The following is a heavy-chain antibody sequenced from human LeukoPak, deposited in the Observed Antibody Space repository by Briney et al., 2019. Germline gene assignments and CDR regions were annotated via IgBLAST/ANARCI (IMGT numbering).Heavy chain of an antibody. J-gene: IGHJ4*02. Sequence: GASLKISCQGSGSHFPSYWIAWVRPMPGKGLEWMGIIDPHDSDTRYSPSFQGQVTISADRSIITAYLQWSSLRASDTAMYYCARVLSSSWYGLDYWGQGTLVTVSS. CDR1: GSHFPSYW. D-gene: IGHD6-13*01. CDR2: IDPHDSDT. CDR3: ARVLSSSWYGLDY. V-gene: IGHV5-51*01.